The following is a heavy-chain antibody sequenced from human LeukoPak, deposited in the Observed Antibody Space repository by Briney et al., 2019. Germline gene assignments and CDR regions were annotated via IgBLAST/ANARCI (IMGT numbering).Heavy chain of an antibody. D-gene: IGHD5-12*01. J-gene: IGHJ6*02. CDR3: ARAKVAYGMDV. V-gene: IGHV3-7*01. CDR1: GFTFSSYW. Sequence: GGSLRLSCAASGFTFSSYWMSWVRQAPGKGLERVANIKQDGSDKYYVDSVKGRFTISRDNAKNSLYLKMNSLRAEDTAVYYCARAKVAYGMDVWGQGTTVTVSS. CDR2: IKQDGSDK.